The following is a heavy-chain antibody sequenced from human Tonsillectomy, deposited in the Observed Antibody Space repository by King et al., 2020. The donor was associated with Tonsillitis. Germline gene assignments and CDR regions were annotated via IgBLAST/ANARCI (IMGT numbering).Heavy chain of an antibody. CDR2: ISSSSRYI. CDR3: ASDRRSESYSPDY. V-gene: IGHV3-48*04. J-gene: IGHJ4*02. Sequence: VQLVQSGGGLVQPGGSLRLSCAASGFTFSIYSMNWVRQAPGKGLEWVSYISSSSRYIYYGDSVKGRFTISRDNAKNLLFLQMNTLRAEETAVYYCASDRRSESYSPDYWGQGTLVTVSS. CDR1: GFTFSIYS. D-gene: IGHD1-26*01.